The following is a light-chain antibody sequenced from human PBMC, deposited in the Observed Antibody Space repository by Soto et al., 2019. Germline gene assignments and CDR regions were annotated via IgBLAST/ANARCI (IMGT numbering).Light chain of an antibody. CDR2: DVS. CDR3: SSYGASSTL. J-gene: IGLJ3*02. Sequence: QAASLSGSPGQSITISCTGTSSDIGSYNYVSWYQQHPGKAPKLMIFDVSYRPSGISDRFSGSKSGNTASLTISGLQPEDEADYYCSSYGASSTLFGGGTKVTVL. CDR1: SSDIGSYNY. V-gene: IGLV2-14*03.